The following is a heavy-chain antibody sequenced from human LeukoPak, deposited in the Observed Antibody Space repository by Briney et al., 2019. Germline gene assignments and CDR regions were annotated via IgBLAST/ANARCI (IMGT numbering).Heavy chain of an antibody. Sequence: SETLSLICTVSGASISSYYWSWIRQPPGKGLEWIGDIYYSGSIEYNPSLKSRVTMSVDTSKNQFSLKLSSVTAADTAIYYCARENPSGYYNRPIDYWGQGTLVTVSS. CDR1: GASISSYY. J-gene: IGHJ4*02. V-gene: IGHV4-59*01. CDR3: ARENPSGYYNRPIDY. CDR2: IYYSGSI. D-gene: IGHD3-22*01.